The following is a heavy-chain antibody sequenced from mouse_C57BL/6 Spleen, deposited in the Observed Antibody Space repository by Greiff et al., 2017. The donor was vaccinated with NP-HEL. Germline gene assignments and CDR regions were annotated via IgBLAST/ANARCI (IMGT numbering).Heavy chain of an antibody. CDR2: ISNLAYSI. CDR3: ARRGTGDYAMDY. Sequence: EVMLVESGGGLVQPGGSLKLSCAASGFTFSDYGMAWVRQAPRKGPEWVAFISNLAYSIYYADTVTGRFTISRENAKNTLYLEMSSLRSEDTAMYYCARRGTGDYAMDYWGQGTSVTVSS. D-gene: IGHD4-1*01. J-gene: IGHJ4*01. V-gene: IGHV5-15*01. CDR1: GFTFSDYG.